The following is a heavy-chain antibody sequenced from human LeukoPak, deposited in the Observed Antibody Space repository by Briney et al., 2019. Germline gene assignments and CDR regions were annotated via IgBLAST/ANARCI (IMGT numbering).Heavy chain of an antibody. CDR1: GGSISSSNW. D-gene: IGHD5-12*01. V-gene: IGHV4-4*02. CDR3: ASSLRGAHYFDY. Sequence: SETLSLTCAVSGGSISSSNWWSWVRQPPGKGLEWIGEIYHSGSTNYNPSLKSRVTISVDKSKNQFSLKLSSVTAADTAVYYCASSLRGAHYFDYWGQGTLVTVSS. J-gene: IGHJ4*02. CDR2: IYHSGST.